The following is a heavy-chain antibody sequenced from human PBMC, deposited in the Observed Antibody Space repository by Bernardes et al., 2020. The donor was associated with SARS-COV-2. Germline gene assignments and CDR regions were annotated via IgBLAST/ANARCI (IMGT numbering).Heavy chain of an antibody. CDR3: ATEDNAGNAHFDY. Sequence: SVKVSCKASGGSLNSFAVSWVRQAPGQGLEWMARIIPIIDKVNYAHNLQTRITVSADKSTSTVYMELSSLRVEDTAVYYCATEDNAGNAHFDYWGQGTPVTVSS. J-gene: IGHJ4*02. V-gene: IGHV1-69*04. CDR1: GGSLNSFA. D-gene: IGHD2-2*01. CDR2: IIPIIDKV.